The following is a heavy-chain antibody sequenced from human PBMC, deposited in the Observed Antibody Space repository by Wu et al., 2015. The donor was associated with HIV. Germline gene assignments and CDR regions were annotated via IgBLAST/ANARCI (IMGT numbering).Heavy chain of an antibody. CDR1: GYTFTSYY. CDR2: INPSGGST. J-gene: IGHJ4*02. V-gene: IGHV1-46*01. D-gene: IGHD4/OR15-4a*01. Sequence: QVQLVQSGAEVKKPGASVKVSCKASGYTFTSYYIHWVRQAPGQGLEWMGMINPSGGSTSYLQKFQGRVTMTSDTSTSTIYMELSSLRSGDTAVYYCARDFDVLTPRYYFSTWGQGTLVHCLL. CDR3: ARDFDVLTPRYYFST.